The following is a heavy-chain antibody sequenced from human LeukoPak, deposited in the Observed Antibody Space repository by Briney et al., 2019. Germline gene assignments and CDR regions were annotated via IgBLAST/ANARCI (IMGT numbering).Heavy chain of an antibody. CDR2: ISYDGSNK. Sequence: GGSLRLSCAASGFTFSSYAMHWVRQAPGKGLEWVAVISYDGSNKYYADSVKGRFTISRDNSKNTLYLQMNSLRAEDTAVYYCARDLGGAAAGSGYFDYWGQGTLVTVSS. J-gene: IGHJ4*02. D-gene: IGHD6-13*01. CDR1: GFTFSSYA. V-gene: IGHV3-30*04. CDR3: ARDLGGAAAGSGYFDY.